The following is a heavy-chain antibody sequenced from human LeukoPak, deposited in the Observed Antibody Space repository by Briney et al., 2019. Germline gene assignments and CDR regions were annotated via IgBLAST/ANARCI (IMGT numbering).Heavy chain of an antibody. V-gene: IGHV3-30*02. J-gene: IGHJ5*02. Sequence: GGSLRLSCAASGFTFSSYGMHWVRQAPGKGLEWVAFIRYDGSNKYYAGSVKGRFTISRDNSKNTLYLQMNSLRAEDTAVYYCAKDGRYYYGSGSYRPHAPNWFDPWGQGTLVTVSS. CDR3: AKDGRYYYGSGSYRPHAPNWFDP. D-gene: IGHD3-10*01. CDR1: GFTFSSYG. CDR2: IRYDGSNK.